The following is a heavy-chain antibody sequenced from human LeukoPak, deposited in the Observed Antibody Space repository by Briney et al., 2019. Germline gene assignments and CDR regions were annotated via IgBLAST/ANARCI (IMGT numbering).Heavy chain of an antibody. V-gene: IGHV3-30*04. J-gene: IGHJ4*02. Sequence: GRSLRLSCAASGFIFSTYAMHWVRQAPGKGLEWVAVITNDGRNKYYADSVKGRFTISRDNSKNTLYLQMNSLRVEDTAVYYCARPPSSSGWSAFDYWGQGTLVTVSS. D-gene: IGHD6-19*01. CDR3: ARPPSSSGWSAFDY. CDR1: GFIFSTYA. CDR2: ITNDGRNK.